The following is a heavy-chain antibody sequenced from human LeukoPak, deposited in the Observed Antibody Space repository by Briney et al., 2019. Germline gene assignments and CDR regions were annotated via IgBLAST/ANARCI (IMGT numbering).Heavy chain of an antibody. J-gene: IGHJ6*03. Sequence: ASVKVFCKASGYSFTNFDVNWVRQAPGPGPEWMGWMNPNSGNKGYAQKFQGRVIMTMNTSITTAYMELSSLRSEDTAVYYCARGPQWRGDYYYMDVWGRGTTVTVSS. CDR1: GYSFTNFD. V-gene: IGHV1-8*01. CDR2: MNPNSGNK. CDR3: ARGPQWRGDYYYMDV. D-gene: IGHD6-19*01.